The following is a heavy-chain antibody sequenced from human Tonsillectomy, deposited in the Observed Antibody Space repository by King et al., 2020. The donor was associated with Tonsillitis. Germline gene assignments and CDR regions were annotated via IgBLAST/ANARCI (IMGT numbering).Heavy chain of an antibody. CDR3: ASGYYYDSSGEAWFDP. J-gene: IGHJ5*02. CDR1: EYAFTKYY. Sequence: VQLVQSGAEVRRPGATVKLSCKASEYAFTKYYMHWVRQAPGQGLEWMGMINPSGGGTRYAQKFQGRLTMTRDTSTNTLYMELSSLRSEDMAVYYCASGYYYDSSGEAWFDPWGQGTLVTVSS. V-gene: IGHV1-46*03. D-gene: IGHD3-22*01. CDR2: INPSGGGT.